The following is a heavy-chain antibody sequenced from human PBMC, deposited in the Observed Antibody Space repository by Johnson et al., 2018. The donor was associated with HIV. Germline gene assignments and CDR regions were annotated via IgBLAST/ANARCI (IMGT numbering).Heavy chain of an antibody. CDR1: GFTFSSYD. J-gene: IGHJ3*02. V-gene: IGHV3-13*01. D-gene: IGHD3-10*01. CDR3: ARVNFPSTGPSLRRVGAFDI. Sequence: VQLLESGGGLVQPGGSLRLSCAASGFTFSSYDMHWVRQATGKGLEWVSAIGTAGDTSYPGSVKGRFTISREHAKNSLYLQMNSLRAEDTALYYCARVNFPSTGPSLRRVGAFDIWGQGTMVTVSS. CDR2: IGTAGDT.